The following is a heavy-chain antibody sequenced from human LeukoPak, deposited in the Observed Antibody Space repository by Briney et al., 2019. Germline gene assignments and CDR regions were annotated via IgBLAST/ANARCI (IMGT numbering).Heavy chain of an antibody. J-gene: IGHJ4*02. Sequence: ASVKVSCKASGYTFISYDINWVRQATGQGLEWMGWMNPNSGNTGYAQKFQGRVTMTRNTSISTAYMELSSLRSEDTAVYYCARGGYYDYVWGSYRYAYYFDYWGQGTLVTVSS. CDR3: ARGGYYDYVWGSYRYAYYFDY. V-gene: IGHV1-8*01. D-gene: IGHD3-16*02. CDR1: GYTFISYD. CDR2: MNPNSGNT.